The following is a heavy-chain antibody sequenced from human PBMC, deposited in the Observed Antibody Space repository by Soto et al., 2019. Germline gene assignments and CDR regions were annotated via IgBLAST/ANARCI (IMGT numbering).Heavy chain of an antibody. CDR1: GGSVSSGSYY. J-gene: IGHJ1*01. CDR2: IYYSGST. V-gene: IGHV4-61*03. D-gene: IGHD3-22*01. CDR3: ASMIVVVNAEYFQH. Sequence: QVQLQESGPGLVKPSETLSLTCTVSGGSVSSGSYYWSWIRQPPGKGLEWIGYIYYSGSTNYNPSLKSRFTRSVDTSKNHFSLKLSSVPAADTAVYYCASMIVVVNAEYFQHWGQGTLVTVSS.